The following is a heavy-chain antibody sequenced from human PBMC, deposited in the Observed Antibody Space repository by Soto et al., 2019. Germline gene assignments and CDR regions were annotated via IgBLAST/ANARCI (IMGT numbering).Heavy chain of an antibody. CDR3: ARVDTMIVVDMFDY. Sequence: QVQLQESGPGLVKPSQTLSLTCTVSGGSISSGGYYWSWIRQHPGKGLEWIGYIYYSGSTYYNPSLKSRVTISVDTAKNQFSLKLSSVTAADTAVYYCARVDTMIVVDMFDYWGQGTLVTVSS. CDR2: IYYSGST. V-gene: IGHV4-31*03. D-gene: IGHD3-22*01. CDR1: GGSISSGGYY. J-gene: IGHJ4*02.